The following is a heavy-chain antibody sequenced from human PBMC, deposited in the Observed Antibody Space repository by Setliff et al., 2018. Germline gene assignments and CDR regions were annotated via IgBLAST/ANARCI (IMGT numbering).Heavy chain of an antibody. CDR1: GYTFTSYG. Sequence: GASVKVSCKASGYTFTSYGISWVRQAPGQGLEWMGWISAYNGHTNYAQKLQGRVTMPTDTSTSTAYMELSSLRSEDTAVYYCARERTTNWEGYYFDYWGQGTLVTVSS. CDR3: ARERTTNWEGYYFDY. CDR2: ISAYNGHT. J-gene: IGHJ4*02. V-gene: IGHV1-18*01. D-gene: IGHD7-27*01.